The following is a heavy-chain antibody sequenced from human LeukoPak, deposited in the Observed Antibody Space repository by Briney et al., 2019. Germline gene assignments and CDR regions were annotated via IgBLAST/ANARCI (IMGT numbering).Heavy chain of an antibody. CDR2: IYYSGST. Sequence: PSETLSLTCTVSGGSISSSSYYWGWIRQPPGKGLEWIGSIYYSGSTYYNPSLKSRVTIPVDTSKNQFSLKLSSVTAADTAVYYCARHYDYVWGSYRPPFDYWGQGTLVTVSS. D-gene: IGHD3-16*02. CDR3: ARHYDYVWGSYRPPFDY. J-gene: IGHJ4*02. V-gene: IGHV4-39*01. CDR1: GGSISSSSYY.